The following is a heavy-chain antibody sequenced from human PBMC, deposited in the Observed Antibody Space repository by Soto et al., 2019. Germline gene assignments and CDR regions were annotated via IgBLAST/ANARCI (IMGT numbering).Heavy chain of an antibody. D-gene: IGHD6-6*01. CDR2: ISYDGSNK. J-gene: IGHJ6*02. Sequence: AGSLRLSCAASGFTFSSYAMHWVRQAPGKGLEWVAVISYDGSNKYYADSVKGRFTISRDNSKNTLYLQMNSLRAEDTAVYYCARHGGSSSYYGMDVWGQGTPVTVYS. V-gene: IGHV3-30-3*01. CDR3: ARHGGSSSYYGMDV. CDR1: GFTFSSYA.